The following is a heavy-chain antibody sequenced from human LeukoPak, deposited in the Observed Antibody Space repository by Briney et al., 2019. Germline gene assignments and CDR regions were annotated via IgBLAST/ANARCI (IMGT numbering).Heavy chain of an antibody. J-gene: IGHJ4*02. CDR2: LFTGGGRT. CDR3: AKECDYSPGQKFDL. V-gene: IGHV3-23*01. D-gene: IGHD3-10*01. CDR1: GFTFNNYL. Sequence: NPGGSLRLACAASGFTFNNYLMSWVRHAPGKGLEWVSVLFTGGGRTLYADCVRGRYTISGDTSRTTLYLQMNGLRAEDTGVYYCAKECDYSPGQKFDLWGQGTLVTVSS.